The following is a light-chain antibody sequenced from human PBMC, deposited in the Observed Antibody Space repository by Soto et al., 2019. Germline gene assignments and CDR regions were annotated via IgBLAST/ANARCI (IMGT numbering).Light chain of an antibody. CDR1: QTTSGKY. V-gene: IGKV3-20*01. Sequence: EIVLTQSPGTLSLSPGESATLSCRTSQTTSGKYLAWYQQKPGQPPRLLIYGASSRATGIPDRFSGSGSGTDFTLTISRLEPEDFAVYYCQQYGSSPSITFGQGTRLEI. CDR2: GAS. CDR3: QQYGSSPSIT. J-gene: IGKJ5*01.